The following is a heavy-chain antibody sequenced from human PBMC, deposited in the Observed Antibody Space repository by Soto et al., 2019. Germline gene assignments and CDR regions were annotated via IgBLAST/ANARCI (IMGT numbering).Heavy chain of an antibody. CDR1: GASISPYY. D-gene: IGHD6-25*01. CDR3: ARYRRTEAAGYTLAH. CDR2: VYYNGNT. Sequence: QVQLQESGPGLVNPSETLSLTCTVSGASISPYYWSWIRQPPGKGLEWIGYVYYNGNTNYNPSLESRVTMSVETSRKQFSLKLRSVTPADTAVYDCARYRRTEAAGYTLAHWGQGALVLVSS. V-gene: IGHV4-59*12. J-gene: IGHJ4*02.